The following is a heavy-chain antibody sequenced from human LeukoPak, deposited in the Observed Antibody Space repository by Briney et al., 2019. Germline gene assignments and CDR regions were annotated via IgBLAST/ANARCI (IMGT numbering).Heavy chain of an antibody. CDR2: ISSGTSYI. D-gene: IGHD3-10*01. CDR3: ARDRSGLLWFGELNYFDY. V-gene: IGHV3-21*01. CDR1: GFSFISYD. Sequence: GGSLRLSCAASGFSFISYDMTWVRQAPGKGLEWVSSISSGTSYIYYADSVKGRFTISRDNAKNALYLQMNSLRAEDTAVYYCARDRSGLLWFGELNYFDYWGQGTLVTVSS. J-gene: IGHJ4*02.